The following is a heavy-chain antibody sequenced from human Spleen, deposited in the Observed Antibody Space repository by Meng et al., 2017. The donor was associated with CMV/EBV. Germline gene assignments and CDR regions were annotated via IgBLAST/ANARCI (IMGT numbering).Heavy chain of an antibody. V-gene: IGHV3-9*03. CDR3: AKAPGGYAYYIDS. Sequence: GGSLRLSCAASGFTFGDYAMHWVRQAPGKGLEWVSGISRESGSIAYADSVKGRFTIYRDNAWNSLYLQMNSLKFEDMALYYCAKAPGGYAYYIDSLGQGTLVTVSS. CDR2: ISRESGSI. D-gene: IGHD3-16*01. CDR1: GFTFGDYA. J-gene: IGHJ4*02.